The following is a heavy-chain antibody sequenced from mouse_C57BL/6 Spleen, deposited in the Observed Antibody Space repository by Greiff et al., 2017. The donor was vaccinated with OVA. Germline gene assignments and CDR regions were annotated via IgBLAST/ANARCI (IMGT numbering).Heavy chain of an antibody. V-gene: IGHV7-3*01. CDR1: GFTFTDYY. D-gene: IGHD1-1*01. J-gene: IGHJ4*01. CDR2: IRNKANGYTT. CDR3: ASSLRYAMDY. Sequence: EVQVVESGGGLVQPGGSLSLSCAASGFTFTDYYMSWVRQPPGKALEWLGFIRNKANGYTTEYSASVKGRFTISRDNSQSILYLQMNALRAEDSATYYCASSLRYAMDYWGQGTSVTVSS.